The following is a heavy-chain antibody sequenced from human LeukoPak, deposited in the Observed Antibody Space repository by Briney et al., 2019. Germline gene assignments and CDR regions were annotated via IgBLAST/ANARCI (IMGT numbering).Heavy chain of an antibody. D-gene: IGHD3-3*01. CDR2: IYYSGST. J-gene: IGHJ4*02. Sequence: PSETLSLTCTVSGGSISSYYWSWIRQPPGKGLEWIGYIYYSGSTNYNPSLKSRVTISVDTSKNQFPLKLSSVTAADTAVYYCARVKLAYYDFWSGYYIIGGFDYWGQGTLVTVSS. V-gene: IGHV4-59*01. CDR1: GGSISSYY. CDR3: ARVKLAYYDFWSGYYIIGGFDY.